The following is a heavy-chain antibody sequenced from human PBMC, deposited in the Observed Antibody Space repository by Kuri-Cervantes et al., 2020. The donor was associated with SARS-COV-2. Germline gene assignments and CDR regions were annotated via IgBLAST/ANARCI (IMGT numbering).Heavy chain of an antibody. Sequence: SQTLSLTCAVSGGSISSGGYSWSWIRQPPGKGLEWIGYIYHSGSTYYNPSLKSRVTISVDSSKNQFSLKLSSVTAADTAVYYCAGGYWQWLAQGGAFDIWGQGTMVTVSS. D-gene: IGHD6-19*01. J-gene: IGHJ3*02. CDR2: IYHSGST. CDR3: AGGYWQWLAQGGAFDI. V-gene: IGHV4-30-2*01. CDR1: GGSISSGGYS.